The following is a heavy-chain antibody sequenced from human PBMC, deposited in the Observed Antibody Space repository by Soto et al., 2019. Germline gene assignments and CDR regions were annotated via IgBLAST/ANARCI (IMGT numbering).Heavy chain of an antibody. Sequence: QAGGYLRLSCEASGFNFSSYGIHWVRQAPGKGLEWVAIIWNDGSNEYYADSVKGRFTISRDNSKNTVYLQVSKLRAEDTAVYFCARDQTDSGGYSDSWGQGTLVSVYS. J-gene: IGHJ4*02. D-gene: IGHD3-22*01. CDR1: GFNFSSYG. CDR2: IWNDGSNE. V-gene: IGHV3-33*01. CDR3: ARDQTDSGGYSDS.